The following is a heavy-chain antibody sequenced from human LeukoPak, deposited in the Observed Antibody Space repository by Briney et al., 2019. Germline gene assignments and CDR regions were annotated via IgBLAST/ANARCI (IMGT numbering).Heavy chain of an antibody. CDR1: GFTFSSYA. V-gene: IGHV3-11*01. CDR3: ARALPGWGFDP. Sequence: GGSPRLSCAASGFTFSSYAMSWIRQAPGKGLEWVSSISSSASSIYYADSVKGRFTISRDNAKNSLYLQMNSLRAEDTAVYYCARALPGWGFDPWGQGTLVTVSS. J-gene: IGHJ5*02. D-gene: IGHD6-19*01. CDR2: ISSSASSI.